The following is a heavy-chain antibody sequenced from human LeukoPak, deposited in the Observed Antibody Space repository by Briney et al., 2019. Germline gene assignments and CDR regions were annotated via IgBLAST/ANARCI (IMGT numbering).Heavy chain of an antibody. V-gene: IGHV4-4*02. D-gene: IGHD6-13*01. CDR1: GGSVSSNNW. Sequence: SETLSLTCTVSGGSVSSNNWWSWVRQPPGKGLEWIGEVFHRGSTNYNPSLRSRVTMSVDRSRNQFSLKLSSVTAADTAVYYCARVYYSSSYDYWYFDLWGRGTLVTVSS. CDR2: VFHRGST. J-gene: IGHJ2*01. CDR3: ARVYYSSSYDYWYFDL.